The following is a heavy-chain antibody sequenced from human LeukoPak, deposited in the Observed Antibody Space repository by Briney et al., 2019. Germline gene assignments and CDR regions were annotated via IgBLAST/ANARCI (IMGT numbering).Heavy chain of an antibody. CDR3: AGRYDSSGYPLH. CDR2: TYSGGTT. V-gene: IGHV3-53*01. CDR1: GFTFSNAW. D-gene: IGHD3-22*01. Sequence: GGSLRLSCAASGFTFSNAWMSWVRQAPGKGLEWVSVTYSGGTTYYADSIKGRFTISRDNSKNTLYLQMNSLRAEDTAVYYCAGRYDSSGYPLHWGRGTLVTVSS. J-gene: IGHJ4*02.